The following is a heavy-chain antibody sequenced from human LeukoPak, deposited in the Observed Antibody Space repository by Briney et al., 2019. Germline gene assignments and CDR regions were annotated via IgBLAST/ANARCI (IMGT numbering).Heavy chain of an antibody. J-gene: IGHJ4*02. CDR3: TRIGEQWLVLNDY. D-gene: IGHD6-19*01. V-gene: IGHV3-49*03. Sequence: GGSLRLSCKASGFSIDDYGLTWFRQAPGKGLEWVAFIRTKPYVETTEYAASVKGRFSISRDDSKSIAYLQMNSLKTEDTAVYYCTRIGEQWLVLNDYWGQGTLVTVSS. CDR1: GFSIDDYG. CDR2: IRTKPYVETT.